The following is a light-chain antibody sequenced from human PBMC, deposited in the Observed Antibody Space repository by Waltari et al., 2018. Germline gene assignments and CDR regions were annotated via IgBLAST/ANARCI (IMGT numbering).Light chain of an antibody. CDR3: QQYDTSSRT. J-gene: IGKJ1*01. Sequence: AWYQLKPGEGPKLLIYKASNLESGVPSRFSGSGSGTEFTLTISSLQPDDLATYYCQQYDTSSRTFGQGTKVAIK. V-gene: IGKV1-5*03. CDR2: KAS.